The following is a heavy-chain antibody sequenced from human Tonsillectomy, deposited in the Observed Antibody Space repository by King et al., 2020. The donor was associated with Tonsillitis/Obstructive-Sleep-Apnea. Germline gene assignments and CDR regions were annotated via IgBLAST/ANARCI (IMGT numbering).Heavy chain of an antibody. CDR2: IYPGDSDT. D-gene: IGHD6-6*01. CDR1: GYSFTTYW. Sequence: QLVQSGAEVKKPGESLKISCRVSGYSFTTYWIGWVRQMPGKGLEWMGMIYPGDSDTRYSPSFQGQVTISADKSITTAYLQWDSLKSSDTAMYYCATTGGAARPFDYWGQGTLVTVSS. J-gene: IGHJ4*02. CDR3: ATTGGAARPFDY. V-gene: IGHV5-51*01.